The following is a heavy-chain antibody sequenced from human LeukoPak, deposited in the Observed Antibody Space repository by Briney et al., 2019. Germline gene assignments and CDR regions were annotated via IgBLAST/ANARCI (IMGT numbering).Heavy chain of an antibody. Sequence: GGSLRLSCAASGFTVSSNYMSWVRQAPGKGLEWVSVIYSGGSTYYAASVKGRFTISRDNSKNTLYLQMNSLRAEDTAVYYCARSGYGDYIDYWGQGTLVTVSS. V-gene: IGHV3-53*01. D-gene: IGHD4-17*01. CDR1: GFTVSSNY. J-gene: IGHJ4*02. CDR2: IYSGGST. CDR3: ARSGYGDYIDY.